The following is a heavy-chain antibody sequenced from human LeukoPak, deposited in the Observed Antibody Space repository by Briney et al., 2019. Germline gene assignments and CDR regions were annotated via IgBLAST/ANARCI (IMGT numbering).Heavy chain of an antibody. D-gene: IGHD2-2*01. CDR3: ARVGTSWAFDY. J-gene: IGHJ4*02. Sequence: PGGSLRLSCAASGFTFNNYGMHWVRQAPGKGLEWVAVIWYDGSNKYYADSVKGRFTISRDNSKNTLYLQMNSLRAEDRAVYYCARVGTSWAFDYWGRESWSPSPQ. CDR2: IWYDGSNK. CDR1: GFTFNNYG. V-gene: IGHV3-33*01.